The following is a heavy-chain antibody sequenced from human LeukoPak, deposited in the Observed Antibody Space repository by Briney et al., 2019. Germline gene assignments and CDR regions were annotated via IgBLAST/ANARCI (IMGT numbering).Heavy chain of an antibody. Sequence: SGTLSLTCGVSGVSVTSTNWWTRVRQPPGKGLEWIGEVHLDGRTNYNPSLESRLTISVDLSENHISLKLTSVTAADTAVYYCAREGGFFRPLDYSGQGTLVTVSS. CDR1: GVSVTSTNW. CDR2: VHLDGRT. V-gene: IGHV4-4*02. CDR3: AREGGFFRPLDY. J-gene: IGHJ4*02. D-gene: IGHD3-3*01.